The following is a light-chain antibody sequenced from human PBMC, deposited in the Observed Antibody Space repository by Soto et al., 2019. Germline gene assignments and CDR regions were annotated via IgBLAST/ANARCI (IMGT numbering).Light chain of an antibody. V-gene: IGLV3-21*04. J-gene: IGLJ2*01. Sequence: SYELTQPPSVSVAPGKTARMTCGGNNIGSKSVNWYQQKPGQAPVLSIYYHSDRPSGIPERFSGSNSGNTATLTISRVEAGDEADYYCQVWDGSSDQVVFGGGTKVTVL. CDR3: QVWDGSSDQVV. CDR1: NIGSKS. CDR2: YHS.